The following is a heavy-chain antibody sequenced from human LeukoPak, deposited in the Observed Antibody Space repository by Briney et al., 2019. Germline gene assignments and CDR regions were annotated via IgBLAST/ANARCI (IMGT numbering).Heavy chain of an antibody. CDR3: AKLLYSSGWYDY. J-gene: IGHJ4*02. V-gene: IGHV4-59*08. D-gene: IGHD6-19*01. CDR2: IYYSGNT. CDR1: GGSISSYY. Sequence: SETLSLTCTVSGGSISSYYWGWIRQPPGKGLEWIGYIYYSGNTNYNPSLKSRVTISVDTSKNQFSLKLSSVTAADTAVYYCAKLLYSSGWYDYWGQGTLVTVSS.